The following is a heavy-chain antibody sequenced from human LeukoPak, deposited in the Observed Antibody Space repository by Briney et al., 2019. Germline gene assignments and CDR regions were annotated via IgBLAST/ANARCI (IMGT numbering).Heavy chain of an antibody. J-gene: IGHJ4*02. Sequence: GGSLRLSCAASGFTFRRYWMHWVRQAPGKGLVWVSRINSDGSSTNYADSVKGRFTISRDNAKNSLSLQMNSLRVEDTAVYYCAKVAKYYYGSGTYYFFEHWGQGTPVTASS. CDR1: GFTFRRYW. CDR3: AKVAKYYYGSGTYYFFEH. D-gene: IGHD3-10*01. CDR2: INSDGSST. V-gene: IGHV3-74*01.